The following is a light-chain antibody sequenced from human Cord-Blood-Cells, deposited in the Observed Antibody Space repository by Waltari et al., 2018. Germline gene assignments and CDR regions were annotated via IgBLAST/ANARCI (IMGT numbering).Light chain of an antibody. J-gene: IGLJ3*02. Sequence: QSALTQPASLSGSPGQSLTISCTGTSSDVGRYNLVSWYQQHPGKAPKLMIYEGSKRPSGVSNRFSGSKSGNTASLTISGLQAEDEADYYCCSYAGSSTWVFGGGTKLTVL. V-gene: IGLV2-23*01. CDR3: CSYAGSSTWV. CDR2: EGS. CDR1: SSDVGRYNL.